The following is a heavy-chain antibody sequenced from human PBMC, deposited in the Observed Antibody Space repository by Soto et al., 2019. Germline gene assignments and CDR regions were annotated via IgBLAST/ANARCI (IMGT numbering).Heavy chain of an antibody. CDR3: ARTNAFHI. J-gene: IGHJ3*02. Sequence: PSETLSLTCTFSGCSVSDFYWSWIRQSPGKGLEWIGFIYYTGSTDYNPSLKGRVTISLDTSKTQFSLKLSSVTAADTAIYYCARTNAFHIWGQGTLVTVSS. CDR1: GCSVSDFY. CDR2: IYYTGST. V-gene: IGHV4-59*02.